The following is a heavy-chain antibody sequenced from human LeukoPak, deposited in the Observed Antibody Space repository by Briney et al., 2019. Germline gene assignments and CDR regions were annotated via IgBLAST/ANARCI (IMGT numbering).Heavy chain of an antibody. V-gene: IGHV3-53*01. Sequence: GGSLRLSCAASGFTVSSNYMSWVRQAPGKGLEWVSVIYSGGSTHYADSVKGRFTISRDNSKNTLYLQMNSLRAEDTAVYYCARVYVDTAMDYFDYWGQGTLVTVSS. CDR1: GFTVSSNY. CDR2: IYSGGST. J-gene: IGHJ4*02. D-gene: IGHD5-18*01. CDR3: ARVYVDTAMDYFDY.